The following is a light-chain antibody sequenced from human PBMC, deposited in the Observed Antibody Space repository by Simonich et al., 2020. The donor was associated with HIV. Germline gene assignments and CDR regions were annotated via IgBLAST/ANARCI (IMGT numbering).Light chain of an antibody. Sequence: EIVLAQSPGTLSLSPGERATLSCRASQSVSSSYLAWYQQKPGQAPRLLIYGASSRATGIPDRFTGSGSGTDFTLPISRLEPEDFAVYYCQQYNNWWTFGQGTKVEIK. CDR3: QQYNNWWT. V-gene: IGKV3-20*01. CDR1: QSVSSSY. J-gene: IGKJ1*01. CDR2: GAS.